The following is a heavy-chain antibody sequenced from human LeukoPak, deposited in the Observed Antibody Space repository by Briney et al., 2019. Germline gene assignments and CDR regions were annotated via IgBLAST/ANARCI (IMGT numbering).Heavy chain of an antibody. Sequence: GGSLRLSCAASGFTFSIYAMSWVRRAPGKGLQWVGFIRYDGSNKYYADSVKGRFTISRDNSKNTLYLQMNSLRAEDTAVYDCAKDVHNIEYRSSGFDYWGQGTLVTVPS. CDR2: IRYDGSNK. CDR3: AKDVHNIEYRSSGFDY. J-gene: IGHJ4*02. D-gene: IGHD6-6*01. CDR1: GFTFSIYA. V-gene: IGHV3-30*02.